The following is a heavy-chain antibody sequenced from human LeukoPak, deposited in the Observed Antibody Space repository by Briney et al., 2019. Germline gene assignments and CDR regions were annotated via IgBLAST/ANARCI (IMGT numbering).Heavy chain of an antibody. CDR3: ARDRACSNGVCSYFDY. CDR2: IYSGST. CDR1: GGSISSGDYY. V-gene: IGHV4-39*01. D-gene: IGHD2-8*01. J-gene: IGHJ4*02. Sequence: PSETLSLTCTVSGGSISSGDYYWSWIRQPPGKGLEWIGSIYSGSTWYNPSLKSRVTVSADTSKNQFSLKLTSVTAADTAVYYCARDRACSNGVCSYFDYWGQGTVVTVSS.